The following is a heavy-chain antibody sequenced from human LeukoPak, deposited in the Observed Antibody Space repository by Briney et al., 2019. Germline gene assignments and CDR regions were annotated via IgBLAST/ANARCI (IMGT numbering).Heavy chain of an antibody. CDR1: GGSISGYY. CDR3: ARHLTGSRSLDY. CDR2: IYYSGST. V-gene: IGHV4-59*08. Sequence: SETLSLTCTVSGGSISGYYWSWIRQSPGKGLEWIAYIYYSGSTNYNPSLKSRVTISVDTSKNQFSLKLSSVTAADAAVYSCARHLTGSRSLDYWGQGTLVTVSS. J-gene: IGHJ4*02.